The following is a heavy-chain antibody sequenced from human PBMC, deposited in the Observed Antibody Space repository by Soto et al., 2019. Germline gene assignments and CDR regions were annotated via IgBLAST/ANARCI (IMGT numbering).Heavy chain of an antibody. D-gene: IGHD6-19*01. CDR2: IPYDGSNK. CDR1: GFTFSSYG. CDR3: AKDPGGQAVALDY. Sequence: QVQLVESGGGVVQPGRSLRLSCAASGFTFSSYGMPWVRQAPGKGLEWVAVIPYDGSNKYYADSVKGRFTISRDNSKNTLYLQMNSLRAEDTAVYYCAKDPGGQAVALDYWGQGTLVTVSS. V-gene: IGHV3-30*18. J-gene: IGHJ4*02.